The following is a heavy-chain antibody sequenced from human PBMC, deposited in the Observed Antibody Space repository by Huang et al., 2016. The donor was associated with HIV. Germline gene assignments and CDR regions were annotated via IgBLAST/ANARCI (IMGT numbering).Heavy chain of an antibody. V-gene: IGHV1-69*01. Sequence: VQLVQSGAEVKKPGSSVKVSCKASGGTFSTYAINRVRQAPGQGLEWMGGSIAIFGIANYAQKFRDRVTITADESTSTAHVALSSRSSEDTAVYYCSIYNYDASGYYSFDYWGQEPWSPSLQ. CDR1: GGTFSTYA. D-gene: IGHD3-22*01. J-gene: IGHJ4*01. CDR3: SIYNYDASGYYSFDY. CDR2: SIAIFGIA.